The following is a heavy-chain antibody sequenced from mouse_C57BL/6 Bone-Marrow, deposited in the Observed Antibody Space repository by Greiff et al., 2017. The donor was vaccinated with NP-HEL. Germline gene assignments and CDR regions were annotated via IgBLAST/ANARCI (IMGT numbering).Heavy chain of an antibody. CDR1: GYSFTGYF. V-gene: IGHV1-20*01. CDR2: INPYNGDT. J-gene: IGHJ1*03. CDR3: ARSYGNYFYWYFDV. Sequence: EVQLVESGPELVKPGDSVKISCKASGYSFTGYFMNWVMQSHGKSLEWIGRINPYNGDTFYNQKFKGKATLTVDKSSSTAHMELRSLTSEDSAVYYCARSYGNYFYWYFDVWGTGTTVTVSS. D-gene: IGHD2-1*01.